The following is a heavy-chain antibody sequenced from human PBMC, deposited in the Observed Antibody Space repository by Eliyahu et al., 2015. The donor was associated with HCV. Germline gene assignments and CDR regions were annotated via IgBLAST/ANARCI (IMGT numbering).Heavy chain of an antibody. CDR3: AKGVGASSGGSGGLFDM. J-gene: IGHJ3*02. CDR2: ISGSGGST. D-gene: IGHD2-8*02. CDR1: GFAFGDYA. Sequence: VQLLESGGGVVQPGGSLRLSCAASGFAFGDYARNWARQTPGKGLEWAAGISGSGGSTYYADAVQGRLTISRDNSDNIIYLQMNGLRVDDTAVYYCAKGVGASSGGSGGLFDMWGQGTTVIVSA. V-gene: IGHV3-23*01.